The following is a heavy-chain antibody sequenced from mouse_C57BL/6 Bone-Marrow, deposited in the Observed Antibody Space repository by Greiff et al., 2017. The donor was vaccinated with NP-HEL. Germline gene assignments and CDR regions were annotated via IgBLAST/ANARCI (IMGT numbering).Heavy chain of an antibody. CDR3: ALYSNYAFDY. CDR1: GYTFTNYW. CDR2: IYPGGGYT. V-gene: IGHV1-63*01. J-gene: IGHJ2*01. Sequence: VQLQQSGAELVRPGTSVKMSCKASGYTFTNYWIGWAKQRPGHGLEWIGDIYPGGGYTNYNEKFKGKATLTADKSSSTAYMQFSSLTSEDSAIYYCALYSNYAFDYWGQGTTLTVSS. D-gene: IGHD2-5*01.